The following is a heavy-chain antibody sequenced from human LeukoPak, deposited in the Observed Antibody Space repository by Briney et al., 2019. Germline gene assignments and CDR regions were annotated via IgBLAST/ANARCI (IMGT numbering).Heavy chain of an antibody. D-gene: IGHD3-16*02. Sequence: SETLSLTCTGSGGSISSYYWSWIRQPPGKGLEWIGYIYYSGSTNYNPSLKSRVTISVDTSKNQFSLKLSSVTAADTAVYYCARGIRSSLLAKDFDYWGQGTLVTVSS. CDR1: GGSISSYY. CDR3: ARGIRSSLLAKDFDY. J-gene: IGHJ4*02. CDR2: IYYSGST. V-gene: IGHV4-59*01.